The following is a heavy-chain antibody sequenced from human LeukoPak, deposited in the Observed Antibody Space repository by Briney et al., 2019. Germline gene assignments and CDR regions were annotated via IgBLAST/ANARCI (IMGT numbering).Heavy chain of an antibody. CDR1: GGSISSGGYS. Sequence: SQTLSLTCAVSGGSISSGGYSWSWIRQPPGKGLEWIGYIYHSGSTNYNPSLKSRVTISVDTSKNQFFLKLSSVTAADTAVYYCARVELGNSWFDPWGQGTLVTVSS. J-gene: IGHJ5*02. V-gene: IGHV4-30-2*01. D-gene: IGHD7-27*01. CDR2: IYHSGST. CDR3: ARVELGNSWFDP.